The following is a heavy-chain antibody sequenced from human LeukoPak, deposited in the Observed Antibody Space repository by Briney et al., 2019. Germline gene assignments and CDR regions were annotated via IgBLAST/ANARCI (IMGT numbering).Heavy chain of an antibody. CDR3: ARGGTYYYDSSERTYYFDY. J-gene: IGHJ4*02. D-gene: IGHD3-22*01. CDR2: INHSGST. CDR1: GGSFSGYY. Sequence: SETLSPTCAVYGGSFSGYYWSWIRQPPGKGLEWIGEINHSGSTNYNPSLKSRVTISVDTSKNQFSLKLSSVTAADTAVYYCARGGTYYYDSSERTYYFDYWGQGTLVTVSS. V-gene: IGHV4-34*01.